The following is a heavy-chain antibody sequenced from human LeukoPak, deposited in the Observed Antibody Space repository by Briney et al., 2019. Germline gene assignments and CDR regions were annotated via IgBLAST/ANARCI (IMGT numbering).Heavy chain of an antibody. Sequence: PGGSLRLSCAASGFTVSSNYMSWVRQAPGEGLEWVSGISGSGVSTYYADSVKGRFTISRDNSKNTLFLQMNSLRAEDTAVYYCAKDWGMGDQLLRIDYWGQGTLVTVSS. V-gene: IGHV3-23*01. CDR2: ISGSGVST. J-gene: IGHJ4*02. CDR3: AKDWGMGDQLLRIDY. D-gene: IGHD2-2*01. CDR1: GFTVSSNY.